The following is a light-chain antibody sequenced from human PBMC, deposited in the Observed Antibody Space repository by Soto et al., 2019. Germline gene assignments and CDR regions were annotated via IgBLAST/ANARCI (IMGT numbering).Light chain of an antibody. CDR1: QSIGNY. J-gene: IGKJ1*01. V-gene: IGKV1-39*01. Sequence: DIQMTQSPSSLSASVGDRVTISCRASQSIGNYLNWYQQKPGTAPKLLIYAASSLQSGVPSRFSGSGSGTDFTLTISSLQIEDFATYFCQQSDSTPQTFGQGTKVEIK. CDR3: QQSDSTPQT. CDR2: AAS.